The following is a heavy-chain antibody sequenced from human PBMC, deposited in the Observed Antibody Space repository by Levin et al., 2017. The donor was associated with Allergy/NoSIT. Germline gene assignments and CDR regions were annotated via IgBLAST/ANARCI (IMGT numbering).Heavy chain of an antibody. CDR3: ATAPPPQYDSSGYYADY. D-gene: IGHD3-22*01. CDR1: GFTFSSYA. CDR2: ISYDGSNK. J-gene: IGHJ4*02. V-gene: IGHV3-30*04. Sequence: LAGGSLRLSCAASGFTFSSYAMHWVRQAPGKGLEWVAVISYDGSNKYYADSVKGRFTISRDNSKNTLYLQMNSLRAEDTAVYYCATAPPPQYDSSGYYADYWGQGTLVTVSS.